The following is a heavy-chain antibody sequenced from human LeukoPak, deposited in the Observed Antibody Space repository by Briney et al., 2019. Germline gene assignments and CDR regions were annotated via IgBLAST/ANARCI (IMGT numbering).Heavy chain of an antibody. V-gene: IGHV4-59*01. CDR1: GGSISSYY. CDR2: LSKSGNT. D-gene: IGHD3-9*01. J-gene: IGHJ3*02. Sequence: PSETLSLTCTVSGGSISSYYWSWIRLPPGKGLEWIGYLSKSGNTNYNPSLKSRVTIFGDTSKNQFFLKLSSVTAADTAMYYCARARYVNSFYALDIWGQGTLVTVSS. CDR3: ARARYVNSFYALDI.